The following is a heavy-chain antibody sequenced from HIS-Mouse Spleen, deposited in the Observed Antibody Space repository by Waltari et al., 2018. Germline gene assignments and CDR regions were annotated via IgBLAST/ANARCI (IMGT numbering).Heavy chain of an antibody. V-gene: IGHV4-4*07. D-gene: IGHD3-22*01. J-gene: IGHJ3*02. CDR1: GGSISSYY. Sequence: QVQLQESGPGLVKPSETLSLTCTVSGGSISSYYWSWIRQPAGKGLELIGRINTSGSTNYKPALKSLVTRSVDTAKNQFSLKLSSVTAADTAVYYCAREGYYYDSSGYPDDAFDIWGQGTMVTVSS. CDR3: AREGYYYDSSGYPDDAFDI. CDR2: INTSGST.